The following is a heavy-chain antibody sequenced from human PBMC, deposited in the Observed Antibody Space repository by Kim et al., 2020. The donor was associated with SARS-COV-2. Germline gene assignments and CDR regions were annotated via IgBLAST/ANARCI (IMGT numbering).Heavy chain of an antibody. CDR3: ARDFPIAVVGNAFDI. D-gene: IGHD6-19*01. J-gene: IGHJ3*02. CDR2: IYTSGST. V-gene: IGHV4-4*07. CDR1: GGSISSYY. Sequence: SETLSLTCTVSGGSISSYYWSWIRQPAGKGLEWIGRIYTSGSTNYNPSLKSRVTMSVDTSKNQFSLKLSSVTAADTAVYYCARDFPIAVVGNAFDIWGQGTMVTVSS.